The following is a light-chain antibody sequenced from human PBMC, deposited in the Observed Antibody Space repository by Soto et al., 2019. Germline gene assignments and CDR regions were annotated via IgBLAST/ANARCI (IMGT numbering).Light chain of an antibody. Sequence: EFVLTQSPGTLSLSPGERDTLSCRASQSVGSNSLAWYQQKPGQAPRILIYGASTRATGIPDRFSGSGSGTHFTLTISRLEPEDFAVYYCQQYGSSPPLTFGGGTKVQIK. V-gene: IGKV3-20*01. CDR3: QQYGSSPPLT. J-gene: IGKJ4*01. CDR1: QSVGSNS. CDR2: GAS.